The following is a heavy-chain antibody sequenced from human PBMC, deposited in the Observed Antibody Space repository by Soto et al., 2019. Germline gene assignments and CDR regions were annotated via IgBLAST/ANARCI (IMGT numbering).Heavy chain of an antibody. J-gene: IGHJ5*02. CDR3: ARGVGRWYHWFDP. CDR1: GGSVSSGSYY. CDR2: IYYSGST. Sequence: QVQLQESGPGLVKPSETLSLTCTVSGGSVSSGSYYWSWIRQPPGKGLEWIGYIYYSGSTNYNPSRKSRVTISEDTAKNQCALKLSSVTAADTAVYYGARGVGRWYHWFDPWGQGTLVTVSS. V-gene: IGHV4-61*01. D-gene: IGHD6-13*01.